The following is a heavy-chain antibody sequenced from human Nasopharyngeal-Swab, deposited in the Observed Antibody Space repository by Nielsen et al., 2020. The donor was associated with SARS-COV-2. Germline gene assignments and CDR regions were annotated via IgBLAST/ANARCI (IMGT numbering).Heavy chain of an antibody. J-gene: IGHJ4*02. Sequence: WIRQPPGKGLEWVSAISGSGGSTYYADSVKGRFTISRDNSKNTLYLRMNSLRAEDTAVYYCAKDPPVYSSSWYYYWGQGTLVTVSS. CDR3: AKDPPVYSSSWYYY. CDR2: ISGSGGST. D-gene: IGHD6-13*01. V-gene: IGHV3-23*01.